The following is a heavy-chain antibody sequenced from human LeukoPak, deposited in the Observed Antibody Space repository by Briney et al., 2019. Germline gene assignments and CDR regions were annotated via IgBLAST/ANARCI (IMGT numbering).Heavy chain of an antibody. CDR3: ARRVHRGPASGTLDS. CDR1: GGPFTGYY. V-gene: IGHV4-34*01. J-gene: IGHJ4*02. Sequence: PSETLSLTCAVYGGPFTGYYWSWVRQPPGQGLQWIGEINHSGSTNYNPSLKSRVSISVDTSKNQFSLKMSSVTAADTAVYYCARRVHRGPASGTLDSWGEGTLVTVSS. D-gene: IGHD6-13*01. CDR2: INHSGST.